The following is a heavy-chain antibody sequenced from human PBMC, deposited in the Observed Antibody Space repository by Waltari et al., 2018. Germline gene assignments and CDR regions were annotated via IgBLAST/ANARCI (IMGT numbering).Heavy chain of an antibody. J-gene: IGHJ6*02. V-gene: IGHV3-30*04. CDR3: ARDYCDRTNCHGMDV. CDR2: ITNNGRNR. D-gene: IGHD3-22*01. Sequence: QVQLVESGGGVVQPGRSLRLSCEASEFTFSSYAMHWVRQAPGKGVEWLAVITNNGRNRYYVDSVKCRFTISRDNSKKTLYMQMNSLRAEDTAVYYCARDYCDRTNCHGMDVWGQGTTVTVSS. CDR1: EFTFSSYA.